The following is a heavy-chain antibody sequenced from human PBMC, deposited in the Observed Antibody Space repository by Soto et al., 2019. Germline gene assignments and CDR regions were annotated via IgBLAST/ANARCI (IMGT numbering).Heavy chain of an antibody. Sequence: PAGSMALSRDASLFRFNIYAIDWVRQPTAQWLACVSRISKYGDPTYYAASVRCQFTVSRDNSKNTLFLQMNSRRAGDKAVYFCARDHYDCWSRSPSTIWFHPWGQGTLVKVYS. V-gene: IGHV3-23*01. CDR2: ISKYGDPT. CDR1: LFRFNIYA. J-gene: IGHJ5*02. CDR3: ARDHYDCWSRSPSTIWFHP. D-gene: IGHD3-3*01.